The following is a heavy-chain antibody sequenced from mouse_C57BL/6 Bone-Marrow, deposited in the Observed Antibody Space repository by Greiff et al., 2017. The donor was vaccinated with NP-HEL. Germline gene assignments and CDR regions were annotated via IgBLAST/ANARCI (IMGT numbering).Heavy chain of an antibody. CDR2: IRNKANGYTT. J-gene: IGHJ4*01. D-gene: IGHD1-1*01. CDR3: ARDADYYGSSYPYYAMDY. CDR1: GFTFTDYY. V-gene: IGHV7-3*01. Sequence: EVKLMESGGGLVQPGGSLSLSCAASGFTFTDYYMSWVRQPPGKALEWLGFIRNKANGYTTEYSASVKGRFTISRDNSQSILYLQMNALRAEDSATYYCARDADYYGSSYPYYAMDYWGQGTSVTVSS.